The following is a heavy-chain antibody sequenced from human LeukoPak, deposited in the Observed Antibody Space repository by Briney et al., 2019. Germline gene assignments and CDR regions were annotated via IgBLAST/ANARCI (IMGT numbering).Heavy chain of an antibody. CDR1: GFTFSSYA. Sequence: QSGGSLRLSCAASGFTFSSYAMHWVRQAPGKGLEWVAVISYDGSNKYYADSVKGRFTISRDNAKNSLYLQMNSLRAEDTAVYYCARRRWLQLLDYWGQGTLVTVSS. J-gene: IGHJ4*02. D-gene: IGHD5-24*01. CDR2: ISYDGSNK. CDR3: ARRRWLQLLDY. V-gene: IGHV3-30-3*01.